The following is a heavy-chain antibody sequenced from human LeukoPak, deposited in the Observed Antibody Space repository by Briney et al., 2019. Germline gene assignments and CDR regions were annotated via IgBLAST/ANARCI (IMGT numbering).Heavy chain of an antibody. D-gene: IGHD6-19*01. J-gene: IGHJ3*02. CDR1: GFTFSSYS. CDR2: ISSSSSYI. CDR3: ARDPTIGSSGGDAFDI. Sequence: GGSLRLSCAASGFTFSSYSMNWVCQAPGKGLEWVSSISSSSSYIYYADSVKGRFTISRDNAKNSLYLQMNSLRAEDTAVYYCARDPTIGSSGGDAFDIRGQGTMVTVSS. V-gene: IGHV3-21*01.